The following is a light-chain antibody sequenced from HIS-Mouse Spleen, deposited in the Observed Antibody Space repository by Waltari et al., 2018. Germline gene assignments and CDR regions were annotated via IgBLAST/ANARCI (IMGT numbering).Light chain of an antibody. V-gene: IGLV2-8*01. Sequence: QSALTQPPSASGSPGQSVTISCTGTSSAVGGYNYVSWYQRHPGKAPKLMIYEVSKRPSGVPDRFSGSKSGNTASLTVSGLQAEDEADYYCSSYAGSNNVVFGGGTKLTVL. CDR1: SSAVGGYNY. CDR2: EVS. J-gene: IGLJ2*01. CDR3: SSYAGSNNVV.